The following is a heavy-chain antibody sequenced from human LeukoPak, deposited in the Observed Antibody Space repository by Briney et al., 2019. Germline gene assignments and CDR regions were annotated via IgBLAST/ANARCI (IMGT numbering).Heavy chain of an antibody. CDR2: IYTSGST. Sequence: PSETLSLTCTVSGGSISSGSYYWSWIRQPAGKGLEWIGRIYTSGSTNYNPSLKSRVTISVDTSKNQFSLKLSSVTAADTAVYYCARARHYSSGPGGWFDPWGPGTLVTVSS. CDR3: ARARHYSSGPGGWFDP. V-gene: IGHV4-61*02. D-gene: IGHD3-10*01. J-gene: IGHJ5*02. CDR1: GGSISSGSYY.